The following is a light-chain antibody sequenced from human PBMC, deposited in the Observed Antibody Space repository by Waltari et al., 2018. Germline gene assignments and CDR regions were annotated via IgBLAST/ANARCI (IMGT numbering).Light chain of an antibody. Sequence: QLVVTQSPSASAPLGASVKLTCTLSSGHSTNIVAWLQQRPEKGPRYLMKVNSDGSHIKGDEIPDRFSGSSSGAERYLTIPSLQSDDEADYFCQTGGHGTWVFGGGTTLTVL. V-gene: IGLV4-69*01. CDR2: VNSDGSH. J-gene: IGLJ3*02. CDR3: QTGGHGTWV. CDR1: SGHSTNI.